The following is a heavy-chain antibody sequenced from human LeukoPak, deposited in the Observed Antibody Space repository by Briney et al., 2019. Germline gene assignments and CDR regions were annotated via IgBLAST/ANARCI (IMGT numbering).Heavy chain of an antibody. J-gene: IGHJ5*02. D-gene: IGHD3-22*01. CDR2: IYTSGST. CDR1: GGSISSYY. V-gene: IGHV4-4*07. CDR3: ARELNYYDSSGYYYSWFDP. Sequence: SETLSLTCTVSGGSISSYYWSWFRQPAGKGLEWIGRIYTSGSTNYNPSLKSRVTMSVDTSKNQFSLKLSSVTAADTAVYYCARELNYYDSSGYYYSWFDPWGQGTLVTVSS.